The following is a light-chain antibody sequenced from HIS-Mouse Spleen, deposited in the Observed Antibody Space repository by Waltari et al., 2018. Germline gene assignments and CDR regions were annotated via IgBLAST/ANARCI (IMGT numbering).Light chain of an antibody. CDR2: EDS. V-gene: IGLV3-10*01. Sequence: SYELIQPPSVSVSPGQTARITCSGDALPKKYAYWYQQKSGQAPVLVIYEDSKRPSGIPEGFSGSRSGTMATLTISGAQVEDEADYYCYSTDSSGNHRVFGGGTKLTVL. CDR1: ALPKKY. CDR3: YSTDSSGNHRV. J-gene: IGLJ2*01.